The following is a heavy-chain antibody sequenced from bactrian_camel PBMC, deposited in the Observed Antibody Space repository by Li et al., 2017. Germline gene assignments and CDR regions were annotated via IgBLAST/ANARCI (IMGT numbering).Heavy chain of an antibody. D-gene: IGHD7*01. J-gene: IGHJ6*01. CDR2: MYGGGTT. CDR1: GSPYSNYC. V-gene: IGHV3S26*01. Sequence: HVQLVESGGGSVQAGGSLRLSCAPSGSPYSNYCMGWLRQAPGKEREGVAVMYGGGTTRYAESVKGRFTISRDDAKNTLLLQMDSLKPEDTAMYYCAADPRGGDCNRKWPEFVSWGQGTQVTVS. CDR3: AADPRGGDCNRKWPEFVS.